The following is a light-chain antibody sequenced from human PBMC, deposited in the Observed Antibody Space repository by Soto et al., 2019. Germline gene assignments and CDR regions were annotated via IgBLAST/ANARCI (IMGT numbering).Light chain of an antibody. J-gene: IGKJ5*01. Sequence: EIVLTQSPATLSLSPGERATLSCRASQSVSSYLAWYQQKPGQAPRLLIYDASNWATGIPARFSGSGSGTDFSLTISSLEPEDFAVYYCQQRSNSPITFGQGTRLEIK. CDR1: QSVSSY. CDR2: DAS. CDR3: QQRSNSPIT. V-gene: IGKV3-11*01.